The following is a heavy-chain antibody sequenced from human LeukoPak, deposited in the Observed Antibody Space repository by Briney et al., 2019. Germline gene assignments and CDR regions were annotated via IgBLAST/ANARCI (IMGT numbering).Heavy chain of an antibody. D-gene: IGHD6-19*01. CDR2: IIPTLGIA. J-gene: IGHJ4*02. V-gene: IGHV1-69*04. CDR3: AGEEERGVTVAGTAFDY. Sequence: SVKVSCKASGGTFSSYSITWVRQAPGQGLEWMGRIIPTLGIANYAQKFQGRVTITADKSTSTAYMELSSLRSEDTAVYYCAGEEERGVTVAGTAFDYWGQGTLVTVSS. CDR1: GGTFSSYS.